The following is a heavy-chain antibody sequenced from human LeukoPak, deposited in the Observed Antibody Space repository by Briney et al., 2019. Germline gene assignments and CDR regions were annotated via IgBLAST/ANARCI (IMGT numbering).Heavy chain of an antibody. V-gene: IGHV3-7*01. CDR1: GFTFSSYW. Sequence: PGGSLRLSCAASGFTFSSYWMSWVRQAPGKGLEWVANIKQDGSEKYYVDSVKGRFTISRDNSKNTLYLQMNSLRAEDTAVYYCAKDHASNYYDSSGYYYVGYFDYWGQGTLVTVSS. CDR2: IKQDGSEK. D-gene: IGHD3-22*01. J-gene: IGHJ4*02. CDR3: AKDHASNYYDSSGYYYVGYFDY.